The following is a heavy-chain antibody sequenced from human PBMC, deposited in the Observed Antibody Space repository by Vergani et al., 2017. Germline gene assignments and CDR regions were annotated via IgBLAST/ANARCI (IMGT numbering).Heavy chain of an antibody. CDR1: GYTFSNYY. Sequence: QVQVVQSGAEVKKSGASVKVSCKTSGYTFSNYYMHWVRQAPGQGLEWMGKINPSGGHTNYAQKFQGRVTMTRDTSTSTVYMELSSLRSEDTAIYYCARRDYRILTGYRYWREETVVADP. D-gene: IGHD3-9*01. CDR2: INPSGGHT. V-gene: IGHV1-46*03. J-gene: IGHJ5*02. CDR3: ARRDYRILTGYRYWREETVVADP.